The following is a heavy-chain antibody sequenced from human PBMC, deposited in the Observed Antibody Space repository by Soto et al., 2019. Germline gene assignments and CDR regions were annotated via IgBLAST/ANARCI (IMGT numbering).Heavy chain of an antibody. Sequence: KPSETLSLTCSVSGASINNFAYYWGWIRQPPGKGLEWIGTVYYNENTYYNPSLKSRVAISVDTTKNHFSLNLRSVTAADTAIYFCARRERYYGSPGWFDPWGQGTLVTVSS. D-gene: IGHD3-10*01. J-gene: IGHJ5*01. V-gene: IGHV4-39*02. CDR3: ARRERYYGSPGWFDP. CDR1: GASINNFAYY. CDR2: VYYNENT.